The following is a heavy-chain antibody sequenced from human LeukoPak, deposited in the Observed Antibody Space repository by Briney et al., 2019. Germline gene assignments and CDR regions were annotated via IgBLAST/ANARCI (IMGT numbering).Heavy chain of an antibody. CDR3: ARLWGGSSGYYY. V-gene: IGHV3-11*03. Sequence: RPGGSLRLSCAASGFTFSDYYLSWVRQAPGKGLEWVSFISPSSSYTNYADSVKGRLTISRDNAKNSLYLQMSSLRAEDTAVYYCARLWGGSSGYYYWGQGTLVTVSS. D-gene: IGHD3-22*01. CDR1: GFTFSDYY. J-gene: IGHJ4*02. CDR2: ISPSSSYT.